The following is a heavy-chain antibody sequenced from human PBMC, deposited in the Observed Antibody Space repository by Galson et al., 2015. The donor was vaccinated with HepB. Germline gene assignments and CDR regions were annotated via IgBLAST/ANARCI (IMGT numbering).Heavy chain of an antibody. J-gene: IGHJ4*02. D-gene: IGHD5-12*01. CDR1: GFTFSSYW. V-gene: IGHV3-7*03. CDR3: ARDLYSGYDGFDY. Sequence: SLRLSCAASGFTFSSYWMSWVRQAPGKGLEWVANIKQDGSEKYYVDSVKGRFTISRDNAKNSLYLQMNSLRAEDTAVYYCARDLYSGYDGFDYWGQGTLVTVSS. CDR2: IKQDGSEK.